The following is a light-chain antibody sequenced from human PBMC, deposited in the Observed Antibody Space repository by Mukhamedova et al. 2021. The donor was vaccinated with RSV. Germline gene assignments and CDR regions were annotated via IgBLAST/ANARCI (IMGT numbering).Light chain of an antibody. V-gene: IGKV1-33*01. CDR3: QQSYSTVT. Sequence: WYQRRVHGKAPKLLIYDASNLETGVPSRFSGSGSGTDFTFTISSLQPEDIATYYCQQSYSTVTFGGGTKVEIK. J-gene: IGKJ4*01. CDR2: DAS.